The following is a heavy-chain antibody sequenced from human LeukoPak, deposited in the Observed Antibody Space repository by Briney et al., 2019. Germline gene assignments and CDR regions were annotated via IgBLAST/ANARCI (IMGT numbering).Heavy chain of an antibody. J-gene: IGHJ4*02. D-gene: IGHD5-12*01. CDR3: AREPDIVATFGY. CDR1: GFTFSSYE. V-gene: IGHV3-48*03. CDR2: ISSSGSTI. Sequence: GGSLRLSCVASGFTFSSYEMDWVRQAPGKGLEWVSYISSSGSTIYYADSVKGRFTISRDNAKNSLYLQMNSLRAEDTAVYYCAREPDIVATFGYWGQGTLVTVSS.